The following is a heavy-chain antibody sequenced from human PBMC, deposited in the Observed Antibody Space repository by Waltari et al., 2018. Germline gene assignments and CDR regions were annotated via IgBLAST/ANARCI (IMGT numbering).Heavy chain of an antibody. Sequence: QLQLQESGPGLVKPSETLSLPCTVSGGSISISSYYLGRIGQPPGKGLEWIGSIYYSGSTYYNPSLKSRVTISVDTSKNQFSLKLSSVTAADTAVYYCARGTYYYGSGSYPFWGQGTLVTVSS. CDR3: ARGTYYYGSGSYPF. D-gene: IGHD3-10*01. J-gene: IGHJ4*02. V-gene: IGHV4-39*07. CDR2: IYYSGST. CDR1: GGSISISSYY.